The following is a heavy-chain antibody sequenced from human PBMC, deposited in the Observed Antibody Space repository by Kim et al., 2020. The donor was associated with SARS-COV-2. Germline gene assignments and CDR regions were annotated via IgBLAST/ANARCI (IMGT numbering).Heavy chain of an antibody. V-gene: IGHV3-48*02. CDR3: ARSGNFRVDY. Sequence: RTIYYADSVKGRFTTSRDNAKNSVYLQMNSLGDEDTAVYYCARSGNFRVDYWGQGTLVTVSS. J-gene: IGHJ4*02. CDR2: RTI.